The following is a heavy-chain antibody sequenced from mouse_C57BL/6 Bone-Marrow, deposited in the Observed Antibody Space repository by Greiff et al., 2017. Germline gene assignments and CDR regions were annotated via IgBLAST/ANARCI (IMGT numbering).Heavy chain of an antibody. CDR1: GYTFTSYW. CDR2: IHPNSGST. V-gene: IGHV1-64*01. D-gene: IGHD1-1*01. Sequence: QVQLQQPGAELVKPGASVKLSCKASGYTFTSYWMHWVKQRPGQGLEWIGMIHPNSGSTNYNEKFKSKATLSVDKSSSTAYMQLSSLTSEDSAVYYCARFYYYGSSYLYYFDYWGQATTLTVSS. CDR3: ARFYYYGSSYLYYFDY. J-gene: IGHJ2*01.